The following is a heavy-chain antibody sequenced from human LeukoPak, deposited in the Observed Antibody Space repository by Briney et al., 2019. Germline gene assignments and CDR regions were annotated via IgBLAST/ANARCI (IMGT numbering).Heavy chain of an antibody. CDR3: ATSPPPAYNHLDY. D-gene: IGHD5-24*01. J-gene: IGHJ4*02. CDR2: MNSDGTKI. CDR1: GFIFSDYY. V-gene: IGHV3-11*01. Sequence: PGGSLRLSCAASGFIFSDYYMNWIRQAPGKGLGWLSYMNSDGTKIYYADSVKGRFTVSRDNAGSSLYLQMNSLRAEDTAVYYCATSPPPAYNHLDYCGQGALVTVSS.